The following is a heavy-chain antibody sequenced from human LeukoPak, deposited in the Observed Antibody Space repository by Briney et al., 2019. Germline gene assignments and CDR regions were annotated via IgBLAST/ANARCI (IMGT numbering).Heavy chain of an antibody. J-gene: IGHJ4*02. Sequence: GGSLRLSCVVSGFTFSSCSMNWVRQAPGKGLEWVSYISSSSTTRYYADSVKGRFTISRDNAENSLYLQMNSLRDEDSAVYYCARDPHIAAAGTIFDYWGQGTLVTVSS. CDR1: GFTFSSCS. CDR2: ISSSSTTR. V-gene: IGHV3-48*02. D-gene: IGHD6-13*01. CDR3: ARDPHIAAAGTIFDY.